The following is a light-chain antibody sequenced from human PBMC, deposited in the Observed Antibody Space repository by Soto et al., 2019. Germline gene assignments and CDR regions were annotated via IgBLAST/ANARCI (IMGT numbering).Light chain of an antibody. V-gene: IGKV3-20*01. CDR1: QSVSGSF. J-gene: IGKJ1*01. Sequence: EIVLTQSPGTLSVSPGERATLSCRASQSVSGSFLAWYQQKPGQAPRLLMYDVSNRATGIPDRFSGSGSGTDFTLTINRLEPEDFAVYYCHQYGTSPRTFGQGTKVDI. CDR2: DVS. CDR3: HQYGTSPRT.